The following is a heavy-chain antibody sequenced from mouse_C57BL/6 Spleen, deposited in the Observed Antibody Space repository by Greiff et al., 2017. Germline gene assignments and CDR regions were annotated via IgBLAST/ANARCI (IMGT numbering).Heavy chain of an antibody. V-gene: IGHV1-50*01. D-gene: IGHD1-1*01. CDR2: IDPSDSYT. CDR1: GYTFTSYW. Sequence: QVQLQQPGAELVKPGASVKLSCKASGYTFTSYWMQWVKQRPGQGLEWIGEIDPSDSYTNYNQKFKGKATLTVDTSSSTAYMQLSSLTSEDSAVYYCARSTGVAYYYAMDYWGQGTSVTVSS. CDR3: ARSTGVAYYYAMDY. J-gene: IGHJ4*01.